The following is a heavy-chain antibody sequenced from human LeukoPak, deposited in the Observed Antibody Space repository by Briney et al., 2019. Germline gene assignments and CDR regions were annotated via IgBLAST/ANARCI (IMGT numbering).Heavy chain of an antibody. CDR3: TTEHQWDNFDY. Sequence: GGSLRLSCAASGFTFSSYAMSWVRQAPGKGLEWVGRIKSKTDGGTTDNAAPVKGRFIVSRDDSKNTMYPQMNSLKTEDTAVYYCTTEHQWDNFDYWGQGTLVTVSS. D-gene: IGHD1-26*01. V-gene: IGHV3-15*01. CDR1: GFTFSSYA. J-gene: IGHJ4*02. CDR2: IKSKTDGGTT.